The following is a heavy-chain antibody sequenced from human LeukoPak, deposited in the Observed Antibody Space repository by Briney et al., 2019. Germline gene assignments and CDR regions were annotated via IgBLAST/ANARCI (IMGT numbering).Heavy chain of an antibody. D-gene: IGHD1-1*01. CDR1: AFTFSSYA. CDR2: ISGSGGST. V-gene: IGHV3-23*01. J-gene: IGHJ4*02. Sequence: GGSLRLSCAASAFTFSSYAMSWARQAPGKGLEWVSVISGSGGSTFYADSVKGRFTISRDNSRDTLYLQMNSLRAEDTAVYYCAKNADPQLERPLDYWGQGTLVTVSS. CDR3: AKNADPQLERPLDY.